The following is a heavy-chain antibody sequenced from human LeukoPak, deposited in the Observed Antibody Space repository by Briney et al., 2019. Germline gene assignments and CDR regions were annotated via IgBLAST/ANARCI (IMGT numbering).Heavy chain of an antibody. CDR1: GFTFSSYC. J-gene: IGHJ4*02. Sequence: GGSLRLSCAASGFTFSSYCMSWVRQAPKKGLEWVANIKKDGSDKYYVDSVKGRFTISRDNAKNSLYLQMYSLRAEDTAVYYCASYGSGGYGPINFWGQGTLVTVSS. CDR2: IKKDGSDK. CDR3: ASYGSGGYGPINF. V-gene: IGHV3-7*01. D-gene: IGHD6-19*01.